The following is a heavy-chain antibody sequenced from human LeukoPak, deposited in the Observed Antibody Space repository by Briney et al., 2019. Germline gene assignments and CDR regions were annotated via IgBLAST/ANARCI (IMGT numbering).Heavy chain of an antibody. V-gene: IGHV3-23*01. D-gene: IGHD2-2*01. Sequence: PGGSLRLSCVASGFTFSSYGMSWVRQAPGKGLEWVSGISGSGGNTYYTDSVKGRFTISRDNSKNTLYLQMNSLRAEDTAVYYCAGYCSTTSCYSSPNWFDPWGQGTLVTVSS. CDR1: GFTFSSYG. CDR2: ISGSGGNT. J-gene: IGHJ5*02. CDR3: AGYCSTTSCYSSPNWFDP.